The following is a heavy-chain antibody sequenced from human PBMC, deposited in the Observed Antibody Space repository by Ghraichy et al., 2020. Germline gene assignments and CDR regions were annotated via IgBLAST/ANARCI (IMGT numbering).Heavy chain of an antibody. CDR2: IYYSGST. V-gene: IGHV4-31*03. CDR1: GGSISSGGYY. J-gene: IGHJ3*02. CDR3: ARDSNWAAENAFDI. D-gene: IGHD7-27*01. Sequence: SETLSLTCTVSGGSISSGGYYWSWIRQHPGKGLEWIGYIYYSGSTYYNPSLKSRVTISVDTSKNQFSLKLSSVTAADTAVYYCARDSNWAAENAFDIWGQGTMVTVSS.